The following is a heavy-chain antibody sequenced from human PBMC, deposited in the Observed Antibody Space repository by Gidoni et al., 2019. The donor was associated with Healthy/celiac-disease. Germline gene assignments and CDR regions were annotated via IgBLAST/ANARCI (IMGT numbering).Heavy chain of an antibody. J-gene: IGHJ4*02. CDR1: GGSLSSSSYY. V-gene: IGHV4-39*07. Sequence: QLQLQESGPGLVTPSETLSLTCTVSGGSLSSSSYYWGWIRQPPGKGLEWIGSIYYSGSTYYNPSLKSRVTISVDTSKNQFSLKLSSVTAADTAVYYCASDPRYYYDSSGYPAGFDYWGQGTLVTVSS. CDR2: IYYSGST. CDR3: ASDPRYYYDSSGYPAGFDY. D-gene: IGHD3-22*01.